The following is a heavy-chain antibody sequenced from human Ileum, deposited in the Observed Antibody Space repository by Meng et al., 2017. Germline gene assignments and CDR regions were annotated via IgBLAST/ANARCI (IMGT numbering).Heavy chain of an antibody. CDR1: GFTFVSYA. CDR3: ARDMPYSSGSFDY. Sequence: VQLVQSGAEVNKPWASVKVSCKASGFTFVSYAIYWVRQAPGQGLEWMGWITAGNGNTKYSQKFQGRVTITRDTSASAVYMELSNLKFEDTAVYYCARDMPYSSGSFDYWGQGTLVTVSS. CDR2: ITAGNGNT. J-gene: IGHJ4*02. V-gene: IGHV1-3*01. D-gene: IGHD3-10*01.